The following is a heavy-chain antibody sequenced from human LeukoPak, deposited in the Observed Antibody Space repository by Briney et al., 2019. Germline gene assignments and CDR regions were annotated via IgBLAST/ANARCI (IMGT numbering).Heavy chain of an antibody. V-gene: IGHV3-23*01. D-gene: IGHD4-23*01. CDR1: GFTFSSYA. Sequence: GGSLRLSCAASGFTFSSYAMSWVRQAPGKGLEWVSAISGSGGSTYYADSVKGRFTISRDNSKNTLYLQMNNLRAEDTAVYYCAKVRPETTTVVILDAFDIWGQGTMVTVSS. CDR2: ISGSGGST. CDR3: AKVRPETTTVVILDAFDI. J-gene: IGHJ3*02.